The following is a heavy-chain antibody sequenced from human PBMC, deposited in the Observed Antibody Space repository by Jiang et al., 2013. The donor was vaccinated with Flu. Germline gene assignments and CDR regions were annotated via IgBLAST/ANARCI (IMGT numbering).Heavy chain of an antibody. CDR1: GFSFSYFS. J-gene: IGHJ6*02. CDR2: ISYDGSLL. V-gene: IGHV3-30*04. CDR3: ARGRVGGNWAGAMDV. D-gene: IGHD1-26*01. Sequence: QLVESGGGVVQPGGSLRLSCAASGFSFSYFSLHWVRQAPGKGLEWMTIISYDGSLLYYADSVEGRFTISRDNSKNTLYLEMNRLKEEDTAVYYCARGRVGGNWAGAMDVWGQGTTVIVSS.